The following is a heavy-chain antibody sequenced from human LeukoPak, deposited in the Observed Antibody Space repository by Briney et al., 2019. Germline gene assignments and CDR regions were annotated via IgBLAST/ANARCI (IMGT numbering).Heavy chain of an antibody. V-gene: IGHV4-59*05. CDR2: IYYSGST. CDR1: GFTFSSYSMN. J-gene: IGHJ4*02. Sequence: GSLRLSCAASGFTFSSYSMNWVRQAPGKGLEWIGSIYYSGSTYYNPSLKSRVTISVDTSKNQFSLKLSSVTAADTAVYYCAREEISTMIHAYWGQGTLVTVSS. CDR3: AREEISTMIHAY. D-gene: IGHD3-22*01.